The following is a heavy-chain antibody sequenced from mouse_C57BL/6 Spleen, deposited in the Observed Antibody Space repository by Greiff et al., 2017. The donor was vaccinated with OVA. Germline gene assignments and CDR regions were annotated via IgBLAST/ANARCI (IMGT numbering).Heavy chain of an antibody. J-gene: IGHJ2*01. CDR2: IYPSDSET. Sequence: QVQLQQPGAELVRPGSSVKLSCKASGYTFTSYWMDWVKQRPGQGLEWIGNIYPSDSETHYNQKFKDKATLTVDKSSSTAYMQLSSLTSEDSAVXYCARSGYYGSSFDYWGQGTTLTVSS. V-gene: IGHV1-61*01. CDR1: GYTFTSYW. D-gene: IGHD1-1*01. CDR3: ARSGYYGSSFDY.